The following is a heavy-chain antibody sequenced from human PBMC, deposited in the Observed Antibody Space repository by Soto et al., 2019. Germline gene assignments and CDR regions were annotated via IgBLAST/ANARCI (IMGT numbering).Heavy chain of an antibody. J-gene: IGHJ5*02. CDR3: ARERGNNCFDP. Sequence: SETLSLTCAVSGGSISSGGYSWSWIRQPPGKGLEWIGYIYHSGSTYYNPSLKSRVTISVDRSKNQFSLKLSSVTAADTAVYYCARERGNNCFDPWGQGTLVTVSS. CDR1: GGSISSGGYS. V-gene: IGHV4-30-2*01. CDR2: IYHSGST.